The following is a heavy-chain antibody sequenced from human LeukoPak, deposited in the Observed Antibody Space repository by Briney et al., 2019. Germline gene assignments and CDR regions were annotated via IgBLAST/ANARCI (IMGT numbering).Heavy chain of an antibody. CDR2: MNPNSGNT. J-gene: IGHJ4*02. Sequence: ASVKVSCKASGYTFTSYDINWARQATGQGLEWMGWMNPNSGNTGYAQKFQGRVTMTRNTSISTAYMELSSLRSEDTAVYYCARSARIAAAATPANYWGQGTLVTVSS. D-gene: IGHD6-13*01. V-gene: IGHV1-8*01. CDR3: ARSARIAAAATPANY. CDR1: GYTFTSYD.